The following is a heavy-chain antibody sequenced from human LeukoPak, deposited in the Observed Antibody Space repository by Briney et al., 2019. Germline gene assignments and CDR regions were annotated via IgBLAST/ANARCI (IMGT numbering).Heavy chain of an antibody. Sequence: GGSLRLSCAASGFTFSSYSMNWVRQAPGKGLEWVSYISSSSSTIYYADSVKGRFTISRDNSKNTLYLQMNSLRAEDTAVYYCARDGSGSYHNWFDPWGQGTLVTVSS. CDR1: GFTFSSYS. CDR3: ARDGSGSYHNWFDP. V-gene: IGHV3-48*01. CDR2: ISSSSSTI. D-gene: IGHD3-10*01. J-gene: IGHJ5*02.